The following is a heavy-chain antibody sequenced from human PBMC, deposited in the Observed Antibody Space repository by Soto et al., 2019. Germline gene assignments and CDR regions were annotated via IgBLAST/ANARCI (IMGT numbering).Heavy chain of an antibody. D-gene: IGHD2-2*01. CDR3: TRSTLASCGGSSCPRERQVLLPFDS. J-gene: IGHJ4*02. Sequence: SETLSLTCTVSDGSIGGGDFYYNWVRQPSGRGLEWIGYIYYTGYTEQNASLKSRVTISIDMSANEVSLKLTSVTAADTAVYYCTRSTLASCGGSSCPRERQVLLPFDSWGQGLQVTVSS. CDR2: IYYTGYT. V-gene: IGHV4-30-4*01. CDR1: DGSIGGGDFY.